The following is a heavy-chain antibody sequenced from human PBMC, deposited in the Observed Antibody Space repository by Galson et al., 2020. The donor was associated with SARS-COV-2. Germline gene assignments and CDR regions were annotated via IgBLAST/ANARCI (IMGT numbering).Heavy chain of an antibody. CDR1: EFTFSRYW. V-gene: IGHV3-7*01. J-gene: IGHJ1*01. CDR3: ARDHTYYFDTSGSLEFPV. D-gene: IGHD3-22*01. CDR2: INQDGSES. Sequence: TGGSLRLSCVASEFTFSRYWMSWVRQAPGKGLEWVANINQDGSESYYVDSVKGRFTISRDNAENSLYLQMSSLRAEDTATYYCARDHTYYFDTSGSLEFPVWGQGTLVSVSS.